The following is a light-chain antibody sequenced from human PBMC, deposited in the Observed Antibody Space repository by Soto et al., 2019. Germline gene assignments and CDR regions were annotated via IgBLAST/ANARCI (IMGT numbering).Light chain of an antibody. CDR1: QSVGTF. Sequence: EVVLTQSPVTMSLSPGERATLSCRASQSVGTFLAWYQQKPGQAPRLIIYDTSNRATGIPARFSGTGSGAEFALTISSVEPEDFAVYFCHHRTNWPWTFGQVNKLDI. V-gene: IGKV3-11*01. J-gene: IGKJ2*01. CDR3: HHRTNWPWT. CDR2: DTS.